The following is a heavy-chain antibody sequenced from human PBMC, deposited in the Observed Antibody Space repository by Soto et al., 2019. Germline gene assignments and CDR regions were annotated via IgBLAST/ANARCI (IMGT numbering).Heavy chain of an antibody. CDR2: ISGSGGST. J-gene: IGHJ4*02. D-gene: IGHD2-15*01. CDR1: GFTFSSYA. Sequence: GGSLRLSCAASGFTFSSYAMSWVRQAPGKGLEWVSAISGSGGSTYYADSVKGRFTISRDNSKNTLYLQMNSLRAEDTAVYYCAKAPPYCSGGSCYTSWEYYFDYWGQGTLVTVSS. V-gene: IGHV3-23*01. CDR3: AKAPPYCSGGSCYTSWEYYFDY.